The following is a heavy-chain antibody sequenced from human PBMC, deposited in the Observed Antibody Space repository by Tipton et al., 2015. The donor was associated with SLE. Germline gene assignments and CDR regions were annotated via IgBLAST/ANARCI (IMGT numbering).Heavy chain of an antibody. Sequence: LRLSCAASGFTFSSYAMSWVRQAPGKGLEWIGSINHSGSTNYNPSLKSRVTISVDTSKNQFSLKLNSVTAADTAVYYCASRPWAFDIWGQGTMVTVSS. CDR1: GFTFSSYA. CDR3: ASRPWAFDI. CDR2: INHSGST. J-gene: IGHJ3*02. V-gene: IGHV4-34*01.